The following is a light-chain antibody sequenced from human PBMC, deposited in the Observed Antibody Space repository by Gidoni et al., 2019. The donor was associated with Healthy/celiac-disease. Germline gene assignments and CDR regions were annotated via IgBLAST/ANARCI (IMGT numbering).Light chain of an antibody. CDR1: SSNIGAGYA. CDR2: GNS. Sequence: QSVLTPPPSVSGAPGQRVTLSCTGSSSNIGAGYAVHWYQQLPGTAPNLLIYGNSNRPSGVPDRFSGSKSGTSASLAITGLQAEDEADYYCQSYDSSLSGYWVFGGGTKLTVL. J-gene: IGLJ3*02. CDR3: QSYDSSLSGYWV. V-gene: IGLV1-40*01.